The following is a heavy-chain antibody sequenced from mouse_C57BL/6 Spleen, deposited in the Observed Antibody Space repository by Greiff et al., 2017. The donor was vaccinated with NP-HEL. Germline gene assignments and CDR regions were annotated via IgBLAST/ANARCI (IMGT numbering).Heavy chain of an antibody. V-gene: IGHV14-3*01. Sequence: EVQLVESVAELVRPGASVKLSCTASGFNIKNTYMHWVKQRPEQGLEWIGRIDPANGNTKYAPKFQGKATITADTSSNTAYLQLSSLTSEDTAIYYCASAGYRDYGNYNYWGQGTTLTVSS. CDR1: GFNIKNTY. CDR2: IDPANGNT. J-gene: IGHJ2*01. D-gene: IGHD2-1*01. CDR3: ASAGYRDYGNYNY.